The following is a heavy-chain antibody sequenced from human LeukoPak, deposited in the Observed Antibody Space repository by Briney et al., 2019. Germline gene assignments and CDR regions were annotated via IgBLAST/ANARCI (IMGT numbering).Heavy chain of an antibody. CDR3: AMGVEGSGRRCMDV. CDR1: GFTFSSYV. D-gene: IGHD3-10*01. CDR2: ISYDGSNK. V-gene: IGHV3-30*03. J-gene: IGHJ6*04. Sequence: GGSLRLSCAASGFTFSSYVMHWVRQAPGKGLEWVAVISYDGSNKYYAYSVKGGFTISRDNSKNTLYMEMNGLRGEDTAVFYWAMGVEGSGRRCMDVWGKGTRVSVSS.